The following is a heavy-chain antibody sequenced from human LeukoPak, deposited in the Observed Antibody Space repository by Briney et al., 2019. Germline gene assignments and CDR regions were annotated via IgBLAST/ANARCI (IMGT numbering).Heavy chain of an antibody. D-gene: IGHD3-10*01. CDR1: GYTFTSYY. CDR3: ARDPWFGEFLGDY. CDR2: INPSGGST. J-gene: IGHJ4*02. V-gene: IGHV1-46*01. Sequence: ASVKVSCKASGYTFTSYYMHWVRQAPGQGLEWMGIINPSGGSTSYAQKFQGRVTMTRDTSISTAYMELSRLRSDDTAVYYCARDPWFGEFLGDYRGQGTLVTVSS.